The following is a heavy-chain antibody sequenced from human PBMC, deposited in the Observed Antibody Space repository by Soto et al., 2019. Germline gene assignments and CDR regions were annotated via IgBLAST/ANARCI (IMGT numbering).Heavy chain of an antibody. CDR3: ARGRSSVPDRRGIGYYGLDV. J-gene: IGHJ6*02. CDR1: GGSFSGYY. V-gene: IGHV4-34*01. Sequence: QVQLQQWGAEVLKPSETLSLTCVVNGGSFSGYYWSWIRQSPGKGLEWIGEINDSGITDSNPSLESRITISVDMSKIQFSLNLNSVTAADSAVYHCARGRSSVPDRRGIGYYGLDVWGQGTTVTVSS. D-gene: IGHD6-6*01. CDR2: INDSGIT.